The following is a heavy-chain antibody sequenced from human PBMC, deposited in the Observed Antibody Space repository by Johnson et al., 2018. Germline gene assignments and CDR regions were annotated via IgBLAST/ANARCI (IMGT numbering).Heavy chain of an antibody. J-gene: IGHJ6*03. CDR3: ARGGWATVTTFPYYYYMDV. CDR2: IYYSGST. Sequence: QVQLQESGPGLVKXSETLSLTCTVSGGSISSYYWSWIRQPPGKGLEWIGYIYYSGSTNYNPSLKSPVTISVDTSQNQFSLKLSSVTAADTAVYYCARGGWATVTTFPYYYYMDVWGKGTTVTVSS. V-gene: IGHV4-59*01. D-gene: IGHD4-11*01. CDR1: GGSISSYY.